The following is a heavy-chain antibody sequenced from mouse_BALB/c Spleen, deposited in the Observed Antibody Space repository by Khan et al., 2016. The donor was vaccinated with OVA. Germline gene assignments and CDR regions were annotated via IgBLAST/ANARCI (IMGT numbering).Heavy chain of an antibody. V-gene: IGHV5-6*01. Sequence: EVELVESGGDLVKPGGSLKLSCAASGFTFSNYGMSWVRQTPDKRLEWVATISSASTYTFYPDSVTGRLTISRDNAKNTLYLQMSSLKSEDTARYCCASHLTGSFAYWGQGTLVTVSA. J-gene: IGHJ3*01. CDR3: ASHLTGSFAY. D-gene: IGHD4-1*01. CDR2: ISSASTYT. CDR1: GFTFSNYG.